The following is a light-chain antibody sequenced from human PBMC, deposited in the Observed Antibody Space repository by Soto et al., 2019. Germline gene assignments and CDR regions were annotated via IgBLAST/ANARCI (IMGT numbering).Light chain of an antibody. Sequence: ENVLTQSPGTLSLSPGERATLSCRASQSVGSRYLAWYQQKPGQAPRLLIYDTSNRATGIPNRFSGSGSGTDFTLTISRLEPEDFAVYHCQQYGNPPWTFGQGTKLEIK. CDR1: QSVGSRY. CDR2: DTS. V-gene: IGKV3-20*01. J-gene: IGKJ2*01. CDR3: QQYGNPPWT.